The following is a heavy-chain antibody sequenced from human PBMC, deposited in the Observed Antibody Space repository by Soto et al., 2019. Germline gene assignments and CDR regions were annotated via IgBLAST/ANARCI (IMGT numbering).Heavy chain of an antibody. CDR3: ARFFGSGSYIAFDT. V-gene: IGHV1-18*01. J-gene: IGHJ3*02. CDR2: ISPYNGNT. D-gene: IGHD3-10*01. CDR1: GYTFSNYG. Sequence: QVQLVQSGAEVKNPGASVKVSCNASGYTFSNYGISWVRQAPGQGLEWMGWISPYNGNTKYTQKFQGRVTMTTDTSTSTAYMELRSLRSDDTAVFYCARFFGSGSYIAFDTWGQGTMVTFSS.